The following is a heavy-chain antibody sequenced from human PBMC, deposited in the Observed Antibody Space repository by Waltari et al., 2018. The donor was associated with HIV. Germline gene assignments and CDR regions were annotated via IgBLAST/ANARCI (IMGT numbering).Heavy chain of an antibody. CDR3: AKDGGSGSYYRGDFDY. CDR2: ISGSGGST. J-gene: IGHJ4*02. Sequence: EVQLLESGGGLVQPGGSLRLSCAASGFTFSSYAMSWVRQAPGKGLEWVSAISGSGGSTYYADSVKGRFTISRDNSKNTLYLQMNSLRAEDTAVYYCAKDGGSGSYYRGDFDYWGQGTLVTVSS. D-gene: IGHD3-10*01. CDR1: GFTFSSYA. V-gene: IGHV3-23*01.